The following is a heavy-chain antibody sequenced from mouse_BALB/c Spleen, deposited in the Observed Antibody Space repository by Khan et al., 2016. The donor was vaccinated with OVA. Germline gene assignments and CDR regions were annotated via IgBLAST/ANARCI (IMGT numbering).Heavy chain of an antibody. J-gene: IGHJ3*01. CDR1: GYTFTNYW. D-gene: IGHD2-3*01. CDR2: IYPTDSYT. CDR3: TIEGVYESSFAY. Sequence: QVQLQQPGIELVRPGASVKLSCKASGYTFTNYWINWVKQRPGQGLEWIGNIYPTDSYTNYNQKLKDKDTLTVDKSSSTAYMQLRRPTTEDSAVYVCTIEGVYESSFAYWGQGTLVTVSA. V-gene: IGHV1-69*02.